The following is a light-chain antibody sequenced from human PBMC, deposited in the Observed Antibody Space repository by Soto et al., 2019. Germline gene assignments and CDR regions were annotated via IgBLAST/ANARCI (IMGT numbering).Light chain of an antibody. V-gene: IGKV3D-7*01. CDR2: GAS. CDR1: QSVRCRY. J-gene: IGKJ1*01. CDR3: QQDYNLPPT. Sequence: PGERVTLSCRASQSVRCRYLTWYQQKPGQAPRLLIYGASTRATSIPVRFSGSGSGTDFTLTISSLQPEDFAVYYCQQDYNLPPTFGQGTKVEIK.